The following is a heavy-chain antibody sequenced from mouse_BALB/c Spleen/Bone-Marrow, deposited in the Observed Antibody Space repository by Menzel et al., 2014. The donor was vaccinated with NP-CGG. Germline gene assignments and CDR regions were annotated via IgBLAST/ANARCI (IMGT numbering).Heavy chain of an antibody. CDR2: IDPANGNT. CDR1: GLNIKATY. V-gene: IGHV14-3*02. Sequence: VQLQPSGEELVTPGASVTLSCTASGLNIKATYMHWVKQRPDQGLEWVGRIDPANGNTKYDPKFQGKATITADTSSNTAYLQLSSLTSEDTAVYYCARWEYYAMDYWGQGTSVTVSS. J-gene: IGHJ4*01. CDR3: ARWEYYAMDY. D-gene: IGHD4-1*01.